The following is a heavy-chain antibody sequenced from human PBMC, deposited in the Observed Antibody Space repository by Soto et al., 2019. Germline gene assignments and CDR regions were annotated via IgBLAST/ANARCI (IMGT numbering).Heavy chain of an antibody. CDR2: IWYDGSNK. Sequence: QVQLVESGGGVVQPGRSLRLSCAASGFTFSSYGMHWVRQAPGKGLEWVAVIWYDGSNKYYADSVKGRFTISRDNSKNPLYLQMNSLRAEDTAVYYCARDLAGTTSGYWGQGTLVTVSS. CDR3: ARDLAGTTSGY. D-gene: IGHD1-7*01. CDR1: GFTFSSYG. J-gene: IGHJ4*02. V-gene: IGHV3-33*01.